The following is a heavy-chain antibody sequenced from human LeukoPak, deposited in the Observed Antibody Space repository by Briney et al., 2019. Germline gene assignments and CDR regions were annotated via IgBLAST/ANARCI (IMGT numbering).Heavy chain of an antibody. J-gene: IGHJ4*02. V-gene: IGHV4-34*01. CDR3: ARDLKNNDGRPAGGEDY. CDR2: INYRGRT. D-gene: IGHD5-24*01. CDR1: GGSFTDYF. Sequence: SETLSLTCAVYGGSFTDYFWNWIRQSPGKGLEWIGEINYRGRTYYKPSLKSRVTISVDTSRNQFSLKLRSVTAADTAIYWCARDLKNNDGRPAGGEDYWGRGTVSPSRQ.